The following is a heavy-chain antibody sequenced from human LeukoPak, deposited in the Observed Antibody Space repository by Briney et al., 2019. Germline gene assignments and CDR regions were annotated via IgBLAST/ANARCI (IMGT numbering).Heavy chain of an antibody. D-gene: IGHD3-22*01. Sequence: LAGRSLRLSCAASGFTFSSYAMHWVRQAPGKGLEWVSAISGSGGSTYYADSVKGRFTISRDNSKNTLYLQMNSLRAEDTAVYYCAKDIMIVVVIGAFDIWGQGTMVTVSS. V-gene: IGHV3-23*01. J-gene: IGHJ3*02. CDR1: GFTFSSYA. CDR3: AKDIMIVVVIGAFDI. CDR2: ISGSGGST.